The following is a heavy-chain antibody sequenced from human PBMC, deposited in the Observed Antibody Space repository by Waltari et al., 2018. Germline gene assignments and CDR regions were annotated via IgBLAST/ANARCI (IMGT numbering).Heavy chain of an antibody. CDR2: IEFDGSNQ. J-gene: IGHJ4*02. CDR3: VKGEIYGNSPKD. Sequence: QVQVVESGGGVVQPGGSLRLSWAASGSTLNSYTMHWVRQAPGEGLEWMTFIEFDGSNQYYVDSVKGRFIISRDNSKNIVYLQMNSLRPEDTAVYYCVKGEIYGNSPKDWGQGTLVTVSS. D-gene: IGHD3-10*01. CDR1: GSTLNSYT. V-gene: IGHV3-30*02.